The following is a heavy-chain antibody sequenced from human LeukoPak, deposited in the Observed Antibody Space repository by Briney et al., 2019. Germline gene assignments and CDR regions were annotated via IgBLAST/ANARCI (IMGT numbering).Heavy chain of an antibody. CDR1: GGSITSSHHW. D-gene: IGHD3-22*01. J-gene: IGHJ4*02. CDR2: INHSGTT. CDR3: ARGPPYYYDSSGYYRFDY. Sequence: SETLSLTCAVSGGSITSSHHWWSWARQPPGKGLEWIGEINHSGTTKYNPSLKSRVTISVDTSKNQFSLKVTSVTAADTAVYYCARGPPYYYDSSGYYRFDYWGQGTLVTVSS. V-gene: IGHV4-4*02.